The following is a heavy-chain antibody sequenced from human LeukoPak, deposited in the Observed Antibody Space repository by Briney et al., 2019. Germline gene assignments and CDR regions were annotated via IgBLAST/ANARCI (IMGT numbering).Heavy chain of an antibody. CDR3: AKTTTGYSSGRYTGWPVDY. CDR2: ISGSGGGT. J-gene: IGHJ4*02. CDR1: GFTFSSYA. Sequence: GGSLRLSCAASGFTFSSYAVSWVRQPPGKGLEWDSAISGSGGGTYYADSVKGRFTISRDNSKNTVYLQMSSLSTEDTAVYHCAKTTTGYSSGRYTGWPVDYWGQGTLVSVSS. D-gene: IGHD6-19*01. V-gene: IGHV3-23*01.